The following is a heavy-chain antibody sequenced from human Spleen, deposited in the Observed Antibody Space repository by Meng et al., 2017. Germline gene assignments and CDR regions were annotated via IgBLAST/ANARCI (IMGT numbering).Heavy chain of an antibody. CDR2: IKNKADGGTT. CDR3: SGHIDY. V-gene: IGHV3-15*01. J-gene: IGHJ4*02. CDR1: GFNFINAY. D-gene: IGHD5-12*01. Sequence: GESLKISCAASGFNFINAYMSWMRQAPGKGLEWVGRIKNKADGGTTDYAAPVKGRFIISRDDSKNTVYLQMNSLKTEDTAVYYCSGHIDYWGQGTLVTVSS.